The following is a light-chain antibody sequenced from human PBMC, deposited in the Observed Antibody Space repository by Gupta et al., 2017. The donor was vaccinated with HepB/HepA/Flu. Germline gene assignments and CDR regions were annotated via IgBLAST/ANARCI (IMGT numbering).Light chain of an antibody. Sequence: QSVLTQPPSASGIPGQRVTISCSGSTSNIGSNTVNWYRQVPGTAPKVLIFANDQRPSGVPDRVSGSKSGTSGSLAISGLQADDEGDYYCASWDDSLRGLLFGGGTKLTVL. CDR3: ASWDDSLRGLL. J-gene: IGLJ3*02. CDR2: AND. V-gene: IGLV1-44*01. CDR1: TSNIGSNT.